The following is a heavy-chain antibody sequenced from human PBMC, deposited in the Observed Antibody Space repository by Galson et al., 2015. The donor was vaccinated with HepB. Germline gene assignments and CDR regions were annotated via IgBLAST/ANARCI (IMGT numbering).Heavy chain of an antibody. J-gene: IGHJ4*02. CDR3: ARSNCSSTSCYTYYFDY. CDR1: GYRFTTYW. Sequence: QSGAEVKKPGGSLKISCKASGYRFTTYWIAWVRQMPGKGLEWMGIIYPGDSDTRYSPSFQGQVTISADKSISTAYLQWSSLKASDTAMYYCARSNCSSTSCYTYYFDYWGQGTLVTVSS. CDR2: IYPGDSDT. D-gene: IGHD2-2*02. V-gene: IGHV5-51*03.